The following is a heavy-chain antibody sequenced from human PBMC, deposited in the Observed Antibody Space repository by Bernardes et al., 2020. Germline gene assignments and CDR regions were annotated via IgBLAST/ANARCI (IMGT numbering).Heavy chain of an antibody. CDR1: RVSTSSSSCS. Sequence: ETLSLTTTVSRVSTSSSSCSWGLPRQPPGKGLAWLGSIYYSGSTYYNPSLKSRVTISVDTSKNQFSLKLSSVTAADTAVYYCASDYGDLDAFDIWGQGTMVTVSS. CDR3: ASDYGDLDAFDI. J-gene: IGHJ3*02. V-gene: IGHV4-39*01. CDR2: IYYSGST. D-gene: IGHD4-17*01.